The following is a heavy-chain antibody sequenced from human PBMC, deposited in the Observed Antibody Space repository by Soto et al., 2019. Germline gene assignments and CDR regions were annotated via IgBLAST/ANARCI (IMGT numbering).Heavy chain of an antibody. CDR3: ASSTVTKNWFDP. CDR1: GYTFTSYY. J-gene: IGHJ5*02. CDR2: INPSGGST. V-gene: IGHV1-46*01. Sequence: ASVKVSCKASGYTFTSYYMHWVRQAPGQGLEWMGIINPSGGSTSYAQKFQGRVTMTRDTSTSTVYMELSSLRSKDTAVYYCASSTVTKNWFDPWGQGTLVTVSS. D-gene: IGHD4-4*01.